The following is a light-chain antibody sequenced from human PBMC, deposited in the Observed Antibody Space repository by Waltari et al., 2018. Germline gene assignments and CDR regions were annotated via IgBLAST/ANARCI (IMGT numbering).Light chain of an antibody. CDR2: QVT. V-gene: IGLV2-23*02. CDR3: SSYAGDNRLI. CDR1: SNDVGYFDL. Sequence: QSALTQPASVSGSPGQLITISCTGTSNDVGYFDLVSWYQQHPGKAPKLLIYQVTKRPSEISYRFSGSKSGSTASLTISGLQSEDEADYYCSSYAGDNRLIFGGGTKVTVL. J-gene: IGLJ2*01.